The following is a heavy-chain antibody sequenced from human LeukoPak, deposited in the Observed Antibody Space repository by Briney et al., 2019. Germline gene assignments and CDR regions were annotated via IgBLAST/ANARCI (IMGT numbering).Heavy chain of an antibody. Sequence: GGSLRLSCAASGFTFSSYWMHWVRQAPGKGLVWVSRINSDGSRTTYADSVKGRFTISRDNAKNTLYLQMNSLRAEDTAVYYCASLFLCYGCSRSSDDFDIWGQGTMVTVSS. V-gene: IGHV3-74*01. J-gene: IGHJ3*02. CDR2: INSDGSRT. CDR1: GFTFSSYW. D-gene: IGHD6-6*01. CDR3: ASLFLCYGCSRSSDDFDI.